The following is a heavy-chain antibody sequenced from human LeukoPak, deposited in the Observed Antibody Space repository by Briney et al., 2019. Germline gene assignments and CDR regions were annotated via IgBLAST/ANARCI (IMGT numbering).Heavy chain of an antibody. CDR1: GFSFSTYG. V-gene: IGHV3-33*01. J-gene: IGHJ4*02. CDR3: ARGSYYDSSAPGC. Sequence: PGRSLRLSCAASGFSFSTYGMHWVRQAPGKGLEWVAIIWYDGGNKYYGDSVKGRFTISRDNSENTVYLQMNSLRAEDTAVYYCARGSYYDSSAPGCWGQGTLVTVSS. D-gene: IGHD3-22*01. CDR2: IWYDGGNK.